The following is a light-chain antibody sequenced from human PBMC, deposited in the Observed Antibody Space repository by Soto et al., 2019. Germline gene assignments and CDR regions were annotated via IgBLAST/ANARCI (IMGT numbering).Light chain of an antibody. Sequence: EIVLTQSPGTVSLSPGERATLSCRASQSVSSRNLAWYRQKPGQAHSLLIFGASNRATGIPDRFSGSGSGTDFTLTISRLEPEDCAVYYCLRYGDSPPAYTFGQGTKLEIK. CDR3: LRYGDSPPAYT. J-gene: IGKJ2*01. V-gene: IGKV3-20*01. CDR2: GAS. CDR1: QSVSSRN.